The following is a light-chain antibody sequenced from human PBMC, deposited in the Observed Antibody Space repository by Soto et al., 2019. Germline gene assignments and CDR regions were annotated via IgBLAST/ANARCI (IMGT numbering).Light chain of an antibody. CDR3: TSFTTSSIWV. Sequence: QSALTQPPSASGSPGQSVTISCTGTKSDVGIYNFVSWYQQHPGKAPKLIICEVYNRPSGVSNRFSGSKSGNTASLTISGLRPEDEADYYCTSFTTSSIWVFGGGTKVTVL. CDR2: EVY. J-gene: IGLJ3*02. V-gene: IGLV2-14*01. CDR1: KSDVGIYNF.